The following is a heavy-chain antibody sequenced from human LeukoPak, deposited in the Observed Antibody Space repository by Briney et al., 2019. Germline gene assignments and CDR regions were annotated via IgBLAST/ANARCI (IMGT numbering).Heavy chain of an antibody. D-gene: IGHD3-3*01. J-gene: IGHJ5*02. V-gene: IGHV4-61*02. CDR1: GGSISSGSYD. CDR3: AREVPDYDFWSGYYFWFDP. CDR2: IYTSGST. Sequence: PSETLSLTCTVSGGSISSGSYDWRWIRQPAGKGLEWIGRIYTSGSTNYNPSLKSRVTISVDTSKNQFSLKLSSVTAADTAVYYCAREVPDYDFWSGYYFWFDPWGQGTLVTVSS.